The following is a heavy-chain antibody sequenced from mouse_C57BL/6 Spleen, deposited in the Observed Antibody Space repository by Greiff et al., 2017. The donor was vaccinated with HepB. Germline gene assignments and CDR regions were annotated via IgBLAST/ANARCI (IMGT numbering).Heavy chain of an antibody. V-gene: IGHV14-4*01. J-gene: IGHJ3*01. CDR1: GFNIKDDY. CDR2: IDPENGDT. Sequence: EVQLVESGAELVRPGASVKLSCTASGFNIKDDYMHWVKQRPEQGLEWIGWIDPENGDTEYASKFQGKATITADTSSNTAYLQLSSLTSEDTAVYYCTSRLFAYWGQGTLVTVSA. CDR3: TSRLFAY.